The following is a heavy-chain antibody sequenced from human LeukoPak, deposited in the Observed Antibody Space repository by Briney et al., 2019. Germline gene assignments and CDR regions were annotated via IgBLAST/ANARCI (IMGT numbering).Heavy chain of an antibody. V-gene: IGHV4-39*07. CDR2: IYYSGST. Sequence: PSETLSLTCTVSGGSISSSSYYWGWIRQPPGKGLEWIGSIYYSGSTYCNPSLKSRVTMSVDTSKNQFSLKLSSVTAADTAVYYCARESDRYCYSTSCPNWYDPWGQGTLVTVSS. J-gene: IGHJ5*02. CDR3: ARESDRYCYSTSCPNWYDP. CDR1: GGSISSSSYY. D-gene: IGHD2-2*01.